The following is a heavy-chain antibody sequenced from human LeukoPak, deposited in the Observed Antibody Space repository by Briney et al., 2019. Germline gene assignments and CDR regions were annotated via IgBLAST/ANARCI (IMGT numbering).Heavy chain of an antibody. D-gene: IGHD3-10*01. CDR2: IKQDGSEK. J-gene: IGHJ4*02. V-gene: IGHV3-7*01. Sequence: GGSLRLSCAASGFTFSSYWMSWVRQAPGKALEWVANIKQDGSEKYYVDSVKGRFTISRDNAKNSLYLQMNSLRAEDTAVYYCARVELLWFGELLYQDYWGQGTLVTVSS. CDR3: ARVELLWFGELLYQDY. CDR1: GFTFSSYW.